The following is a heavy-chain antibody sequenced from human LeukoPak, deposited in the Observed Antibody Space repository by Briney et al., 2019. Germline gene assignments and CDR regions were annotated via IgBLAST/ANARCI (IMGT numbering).Heavy chain of an antibody. Sequence: SETLSLTCTVSGGSISSYYWSWIRQPPGKGLEWIGYIYYSGSTNYNPSLKSRVTISVDTSKNQFSLKLSSVTAADTAVYYCAREGVTVFNYYGMDVWGQGTTVTVSS. CDR3: AREGVTVFNYYGMDV. CDR2: IYYSGST. CDR1: GGSISSYY. J-gene: IGHJ6*02. D-gene: IGHD1-20*01. V-gene: IGHV4-59*01.